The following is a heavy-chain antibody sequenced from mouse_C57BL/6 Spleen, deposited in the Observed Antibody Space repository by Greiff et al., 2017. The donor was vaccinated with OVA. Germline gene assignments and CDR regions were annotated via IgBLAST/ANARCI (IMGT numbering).Heavy chain of an antibody. CDR1: GYAFSSSW. CDR3: ARRYYYGSSWYFDV. D-gene: IGHD1-1*01. V-gene: IGHV1-82*01. J-gene: IGHJ1*03. CDR2: IYPGDGDT. Sequence: VQLQESGPELVKPGASVKISCKASGYAFSSSWMNWVKQRPGKGLEWIGRIYPGDGDTNYNGKFKGKATLTADKSSSTAYMQLSSLTSEDSAVYFCARRYYYGSSWYFDVWGTGTTVTVSS.